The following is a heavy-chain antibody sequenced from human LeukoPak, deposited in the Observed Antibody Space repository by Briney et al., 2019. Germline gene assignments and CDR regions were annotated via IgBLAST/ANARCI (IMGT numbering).Heavy chain of an antibody. Sequence: ASVKVSCKASGYTFTGYYMHWVRQAPGQGLEWMGIINPSGGSTSYAQKFQGRVTMTRDTSTSTVYMELSSLRSEDTAVYYCASAYYYDSSGYYYGFENWGQGTLVTVSS. CDR2: INPSGGST. V-gene: IGHV1-46*01. CDR1: GYTFTGYY. D-gene: IGHD3-22*01. J-gene: IGHJ4*02. CDR3: ASAYYYDSSGYYYGFEN.